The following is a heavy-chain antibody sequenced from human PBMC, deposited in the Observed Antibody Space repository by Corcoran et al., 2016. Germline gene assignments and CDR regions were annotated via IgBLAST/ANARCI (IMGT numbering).Heavy chain of an antibody. Sequence: QVQLVESGGGVVQPGRSLRLSCAASGFTFSSYGMHLVRQAPGKGLEWVAVISYDGSNKYYADSVKGRLTISRDNSKNTLYLQMNSRRAEDTAVYYCAKELNGTGHYYGMDVWGQGTTVTVSS. V-gene: IGHV3-30*18. CDR3: AKELNGTGHYYGMDV. D-gene: IGHD3-10*01. CDR2: ISYDGSNK. J-gene: IGHJ6*02. CDR1: GFTFSSYG.